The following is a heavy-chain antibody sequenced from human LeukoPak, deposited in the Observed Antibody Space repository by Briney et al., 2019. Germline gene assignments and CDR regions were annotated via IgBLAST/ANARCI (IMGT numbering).Heavy chain of an antibody. CDR2: IYYTGTT. V-gene: IGHV4-59*08. Sequence: SETLSLTCAVYGGSFSSYSWSWIRQPPGRGLEWIGQIYYTGTTNYYPSLRSRVTISEDTSTNQFSLNLHSVTAADTAVYYCARQIETAGTVFDYWGQGTLVTVSS. CDR1: GGSFSSYS. CDR3: ARQIETAGTVFDY. J-gene: IGHJ4*02. D-gene: IGHD6-13*01.